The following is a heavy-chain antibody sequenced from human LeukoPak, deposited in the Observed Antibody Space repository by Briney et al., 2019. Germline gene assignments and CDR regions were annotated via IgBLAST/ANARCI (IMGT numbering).Heavy chain of an antibody. V-gene: IGHV4-34*01. CDR2: INHSGSI. J-gene: IGHJ5*02. Sequence: SETLSLTCAVYVGSFSGYSWTWIRQPPGRGLEWIGEINHSGSINYNPSLKSGVTISVDTSKNQFSLKLSSVTAADTAVYYCARARRGYSYASNWFDPWGQGTLVTVSS. D-gene: IGHD5-18*01. CDR1: VGSFSGYS. CDR3: ARARRGYSYASNWFDP.